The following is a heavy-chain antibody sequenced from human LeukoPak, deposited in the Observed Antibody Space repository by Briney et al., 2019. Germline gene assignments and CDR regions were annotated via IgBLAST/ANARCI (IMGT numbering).Heavy chain of an antibody. Sequence: PSETLSLTCTVSGGSISSYYWSWIRQPPGKGLEWIGYIYYSGSIHYNPSLKRRVTMSVDTSKNHFSLNLSPVTAADTAVYYCALSRGGYYDSRSPSWAFDIWGQGTMVTVSS. J-gene: IGHJ3*02. CDR1: GGSISSYY. D-gene: IGHD3-22*01. CDR3: ALSRGGYYDSRSPSWAFDI. V-gene: IGHV4-59*01. CDR2: IYYSGSI.